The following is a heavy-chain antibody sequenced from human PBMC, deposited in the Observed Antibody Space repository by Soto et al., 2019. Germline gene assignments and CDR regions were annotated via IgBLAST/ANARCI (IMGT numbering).Heavy chain of an antibody. V-gene: IGHV3-15*07. D-gene: IGHD5-18*01. CDR2: IKSKPDGETT. CDR1: DFNFNDAW. CDR3: ATAPGLWATAPLDY. J-gene: IGHJ4*02. Sequence: VQLVESGGDLVKPGGSLRLSCVVSDFNFNDAWMPWVRQAPDKGLEWVGRIKSKPDGETTDYAAPVKGRFNSSRDDSQYTLFLQMNRLRTDDTAVYYFATAPGLWATAPLDYWGQGTLVNVSS.